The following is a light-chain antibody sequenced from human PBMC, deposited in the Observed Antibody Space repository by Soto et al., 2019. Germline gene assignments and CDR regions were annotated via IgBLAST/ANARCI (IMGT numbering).Light chain of an antibody. Sequence: QSALTQPASVSGSPGQSITISCTGTSSDVGGYNYVSWDQQHPGKAPKLMIYDVSNRPSGVSIRFSGSKSGNTASLTISGLQAEDEADYYCSSYTSSSTLVVFGGGTKLTVL. CDR2: DVS. J-gene: IGLJ2*01. V-gene: IGLV2-14*01. CDR3: SSYTSSSTLVV. CDR1: SSDVGGYNY.